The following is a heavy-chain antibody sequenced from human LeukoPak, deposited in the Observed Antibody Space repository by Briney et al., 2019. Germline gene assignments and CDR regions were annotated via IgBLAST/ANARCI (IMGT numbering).Heavy chain of an antibody. D-gene: IGHD2-2*03. CDR3: AKDILGYCSSTSCSPGDY. CDR2: IYSGGGT. J-gene: IGHJ4*02. Sequence: PGGSLRLSCAASGFTVSNTYMSWVRQAPGKGLEWVSLIYSGGGTYSADSVKCRFTISRDISKNTLYLQMNSLRAEDTAVYYCAKDILGYCSSTSCSPGDYWGQGTLVTVSS. CDR1: GFTVSNTY. V-gene: IGHV3-53*05.